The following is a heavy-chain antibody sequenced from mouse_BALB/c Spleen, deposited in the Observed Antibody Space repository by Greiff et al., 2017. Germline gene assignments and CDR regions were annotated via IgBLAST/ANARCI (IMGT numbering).Heavy chain of an antibody. V-gene: IGHV7-1*02. Sequence: EVKLMESGGGLVQPGGSLRLSCATSGFTFSDFYMEWVRQPPGKRLEWIAASRNKANDYTTEYSASVKGRFIVSRDTSQSILYLQMNALRAEDTAIYYCARVFYDGGFDYWGQGTTLTVSS. CDR3: ARVFYDGGFDY. J-gene: IGHJ2*01. CDR2: SRNKANDYTT. D-gene: IGHD2-3*01. CDR1: GFTFSDFY.